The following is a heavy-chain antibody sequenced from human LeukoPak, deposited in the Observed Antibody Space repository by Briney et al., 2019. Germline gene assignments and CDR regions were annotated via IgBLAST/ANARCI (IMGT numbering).Heavy chain of an antibody. CDR1: GFTFSNYW. J-gene: IGHJ4*02. CDR3: ARDIVAYCGGDCPAGY. CDR2: IKQDGSEK. D-gene: IGHD2-21*02. V-gene: IGHV3-7*01. Sequence: GGSLRLSCAASGFTFSNYWMSWVRQAPGKGLEWVANIKQDGSEKYYVDSVKGRFTISRDNAKNSLYLQMNSLRAEDTAVYYCARDIVAYCGGDCPAGYWGQGTLVTVSP.